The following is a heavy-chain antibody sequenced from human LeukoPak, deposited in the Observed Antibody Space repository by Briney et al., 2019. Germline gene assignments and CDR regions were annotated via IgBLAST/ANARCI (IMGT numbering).Heavy chain of an antibody. J-gene: IGHJ4*02. V-gene: IGHV3-11*01. D-gene: IGHD3-10*01. CDR1: GFTFSDYY. CDR3: VRGSGSVLY. CDR2: ISSSGSTI. Sequence: GGSLRLSCAASGFTFSDYYMSWSRQAPGKGLEWVSYISSSGSTIFYANPVKGRFTISRENAKKSLFLQMNSLRAEDTDVYYCVRGSGSVLYWGQGTLVTVSS.